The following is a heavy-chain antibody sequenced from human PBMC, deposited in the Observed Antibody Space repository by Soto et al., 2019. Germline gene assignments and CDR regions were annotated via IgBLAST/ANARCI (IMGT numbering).Heavy chain of an antibody. D-gene: IGHD2-21*01. CDR1: GFTFSSYA. CDR2: ISYDGSNK. Sequence: GGSLRLSCAASGFTFSSYAMHWVRQAPGKGLEWVAVISYDGSNKYYADSVKGRFTISRDNSKNTLYLQMNSLRAEDTAVYYCARVAISTWGNYGMDVWGQGTTVTVSS. V-gene: IGHV3-30-3*01. CDR3: ARVAISTWGNYGMDV. J-gene: IGHJ6*02.